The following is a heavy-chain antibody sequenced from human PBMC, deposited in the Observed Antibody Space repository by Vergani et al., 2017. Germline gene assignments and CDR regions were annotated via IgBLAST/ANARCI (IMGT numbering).Heavy chain of an antibody. D-gene: IGHD4-23*01. CDR2: IYYSGST. J-gene: IGHJ4*02. CDR3: ARGFYGGNSCFDY. Sequence: QVQLQESGPGLVKPSETLSLTCTVSGGSISSYYWSWIRQPPGKGLEWIGYIYYSGSTNYNPSLKSPVTISVDTSKNQFSLKLSSVTAADTAVYYCARGFYGGNSCFDYWGQGTLVTVSS. CDR1: GGSISSYY. V-gene: IGHV4-59*01.